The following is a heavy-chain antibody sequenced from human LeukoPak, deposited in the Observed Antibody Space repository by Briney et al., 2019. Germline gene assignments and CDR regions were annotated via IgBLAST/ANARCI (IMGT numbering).Heavy chain of an antibody. Sequence: PSETLSLTCTVSGGSISNYYWSWIRQPPGKGLEWIGHINYSGATKYNPSLKSRITISVDTSKNQFSLMLSSVTAADTAVYYCARFGITVVRGGKYYFDYWGQGTLVTVSS. J-gene: IGHJ4*02. V-gene: IGHV4-59*08. CDR2: INYSGAT. D-gene: IGHD3-10*01. CDR1: GGSISNYY. CDR3: ARFGITVVRGGKYYFDY.